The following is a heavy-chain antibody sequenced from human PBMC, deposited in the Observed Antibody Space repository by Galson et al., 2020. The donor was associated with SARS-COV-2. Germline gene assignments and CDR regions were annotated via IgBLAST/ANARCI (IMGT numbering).Heavy chain of an antibody. Sequence: GGSLRLSFAASGFTFSSYAMSWVRQAPGKGLEWVPAISGSGGSTYYADSVKGRFTNSRDSSKNTLYLQMNSLRAEDTAVYYCAKGRQLVTTGVRGGAIDYWGQGTLVTVSS. D-gene: IGHD4-17*01. CDR1: GFTFSSYA. J-gene: IGHJ4*02. CDR2: ISGSGGST. CDR3: AKGRQLVTTGVRGGAIDY. V-gene: IGHV3-23*01.